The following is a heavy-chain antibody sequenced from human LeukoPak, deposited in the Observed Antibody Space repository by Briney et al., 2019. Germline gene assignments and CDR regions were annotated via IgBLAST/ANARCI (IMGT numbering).Heavy chain of an antibody. Sequence: SETLSLTFNVAGVSISSFYWSWIPQPAGEGLEWVGRIYTSGKVNYNPSLKSRVTLSVDTSTDQFSLKLSSVTAADTALYYCARVGLYGEYTSWGQGTLVTVSS. CDR2: IYTSGKV. J-gene: IGHJ5*02. V-gene: IGHV4-4*07. CDR1: GVSISSFY. CDR3: ARVGLYGEYTS. D-gene: IGHD4-17*01.